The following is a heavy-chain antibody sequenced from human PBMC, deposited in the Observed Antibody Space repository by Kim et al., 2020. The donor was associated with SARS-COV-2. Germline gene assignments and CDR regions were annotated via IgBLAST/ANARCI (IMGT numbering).Heavy chain of an antibody. CDR3: ARDASIATAGSEFDY. J-gene: IGHJ4*02. V-gene: IGHV3-30*04. CDR1: GFTFSSYA. Sequence: GGSLRLSCAASGFTFSSYAMHWVRQAPGKGLEWVAVISYDGSNKYYADSVKGRFTISRDNSKNTLYLQMNSLRAEDTAVYYCARDASIATAGSEFDYWGRGTLVTVSS. CDR2: ISYDGSNK. D-gene: IGHD6-13*01.